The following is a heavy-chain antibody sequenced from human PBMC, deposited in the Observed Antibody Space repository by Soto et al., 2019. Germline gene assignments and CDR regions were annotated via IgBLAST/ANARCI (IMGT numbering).Heavy chain of an antibody. CDR3: ARDSHPLVSSPPFDY. CDR2: INPSGGST. Sequence: ASVKVSCKASGYTFTSYYMHWVRQAPGQGLEWMGIINPSGGSTSYAQKFQGRVTMTRDTSTSTVYMELSSLRSEDTAVYYCARDSHPLVSSPPFDYWGQGTLVTVSS. J-gene: IGHJ4*02. D-gene: IGHD6-6*01. CDR1: GYTFTSYY. V-gene: IGHV1-46*01.